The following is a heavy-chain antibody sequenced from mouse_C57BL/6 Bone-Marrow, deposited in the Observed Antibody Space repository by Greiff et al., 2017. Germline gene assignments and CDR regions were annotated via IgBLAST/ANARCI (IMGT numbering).Heavy chain of an antibody. CDR3: ARSGTVVAPYAMDY. CDR2: IDPRSGNT. Sequence: VKLMESGAELARPGASVKLSCKASGYTFTSYGISWVKQRTGQGLEWIGEIDPRSGNTYYNEKFKGKATLTADKSSSTAYMELRSLTSEDSAVYFCARSGTVVAPYAMDYWGQGTSVTVSS. V-gene: IGHV1-81*01. J-gene: IGHJ4*01. CDR1: GYTFTSYG. D-gene: IGHD1-1*01.